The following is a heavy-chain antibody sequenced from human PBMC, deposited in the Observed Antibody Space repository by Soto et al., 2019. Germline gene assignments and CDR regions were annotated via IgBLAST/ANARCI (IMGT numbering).Heavy chain of an antibody. V-gene: IGHV3-23*01. CDR1: GFTFSSYA. CDR2: ISGSGVST. D-gene: IGHD3-22*01. CDR3: AKSPGMYYYDSSGYYHYDY. J-gene: IGHJ4*01. Sequence: PGGSLRLSCAASGFTFSSYAMSWVRQAPGKGLEWVSAISGSGVSTYYADSVKGRFTISRDNSKNTLYLQMNSPRAEDTAVYYSAKSPGMYYYDSSGYYHYDYWGHGTLVTVSS.